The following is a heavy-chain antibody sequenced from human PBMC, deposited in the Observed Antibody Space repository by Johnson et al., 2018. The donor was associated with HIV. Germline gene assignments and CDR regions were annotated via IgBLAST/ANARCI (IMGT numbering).Heavy chain of an antibody. CDR2: MYSGGDP. CDR1: GFTVSAYY. V-gene: IGHV3-53*01. Sequence: MQLVESGGGFIRPGGSLRLSCAASGFTVSAYYMSWVRQAPGKGLEWVSVMYSGGDPYYADSVKGRFTISRDNAKNSLYLQMNSLRAEDTALYYCARRPNHDILTGKGGAFDIWGQGTMVTVSS. J-gene: IGHJ3*02. CDR3: ARRPNHDILTGKGGAFDI. D-gene: IGHD3-9*01.